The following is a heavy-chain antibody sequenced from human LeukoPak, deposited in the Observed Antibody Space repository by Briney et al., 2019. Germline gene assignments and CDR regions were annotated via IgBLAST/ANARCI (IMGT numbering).Heavy chain of an antibody. Sequence: SETLSLTCAVYGGSFSGYYWSWIRQPPGKGLEWIGEINHSGSTNYNPSLKSRVTISVDTSKNQFSLKLSSVTAADTAVYYCARYSSVGGWVDPWGQGTLVTVSS. CDR2: INHSGST. D-gene: IGHD6-19*01. V-gene: IGHV4-34*01. CDR3: ARYSSVGGWVDP. J-gene: IGHJ5*02. CDR1: GGSFSGYY.